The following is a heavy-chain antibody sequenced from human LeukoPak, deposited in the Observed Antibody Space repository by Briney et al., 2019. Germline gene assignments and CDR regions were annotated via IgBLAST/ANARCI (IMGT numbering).Heavy chain of an antibody. CDR2: ISGSADHT. V-gene: IGHV3-23*01. D-gene: IGHD4-17*01. CDR1: GFTFNTYT. CDR3: AKEVLDYESPYWHFDL. J-gene: IGHJ2*01. Sequence: GSLRLSCAASGFTFNTYTMSWVRQAPGKGLEWVSAISGSADHTYYADSVRGQFTISRDNSKSTLYLQMNSLRAEDTAIYYCAKEVLDYESPYWHFDLWGRGTLVTVSS.